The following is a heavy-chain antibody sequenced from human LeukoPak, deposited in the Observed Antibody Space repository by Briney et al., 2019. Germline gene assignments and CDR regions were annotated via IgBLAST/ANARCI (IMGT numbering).Heavy chain of an antibody. J-gene: IGHJ4*02. CDR1: GFTFSNYA. V-gene: IGHV3-30*04. Sequence: PGRSLRLSCAASGFTFSNYAMHWVRQAPGEGLEWAAVISYDGRNKFYADSVKGRFTISRDNAKNTLYLQMNSLRVEDSAVYYCARLGAAVAGYDYWGQGTLVTVSS. CDR2: ISYDGRNK. CDR3: ARLGAAVAGYDY. D-gene: IGHD6-19*01.